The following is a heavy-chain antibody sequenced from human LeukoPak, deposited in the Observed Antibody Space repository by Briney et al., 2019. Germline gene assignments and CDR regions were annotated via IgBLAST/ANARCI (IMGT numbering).Heavy chain of an antibody. V-gene: IGHV4-34*01. J-gene: IGHJ4*02. CDR3: ARHRRDGSPTQD. D-gene: IGHD5-24*01. CDR1: GGSFRVYY. CDR2: IKHSGSI. Sequence: SEPLSLTCAVYGGSFRVYYWTWLRQPPGEGLEWIGEIKHSGSINYNPSLKSRVTISVDTSKNQFSLKLSSVTAADTAVYYCARHRRDGSPTQDWGQGILVTVSS.